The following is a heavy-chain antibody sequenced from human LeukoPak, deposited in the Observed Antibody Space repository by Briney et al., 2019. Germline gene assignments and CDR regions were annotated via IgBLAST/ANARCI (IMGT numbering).Heavy chain of an antibody. V-gene: IGHV1-69*01. CDR3: ASPGPKNIVVVVAAQAYGMDV. CDR2: IIPVFGTA. J-gene: IGHJ6*02. CDR1: GGTFSSYA. Sequence: SVKVSCKASGGTFSSYAISWVRQAPGQGLEWMGGIIPVFGTANYAQKFQGRVTITADESTSTAYMELSSLRSEDTAVYYCASPGPKNIVVVVAAQAYGMDVWGQGTTVTVSS. D-gene: IGHD2-15*01.